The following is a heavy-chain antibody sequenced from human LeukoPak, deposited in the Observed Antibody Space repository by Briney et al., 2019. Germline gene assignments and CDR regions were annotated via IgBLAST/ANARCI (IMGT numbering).Heavy chain of an antibody. D-gene: IGHD3-9*01. J-gene: IGHJ4*02. V-gene: IGHV4-34*01. CDR1: GGSISNYY. Sequence: SETLSLTCTVSGGSISNYYWSWIRQPPGKGLEWIGEINHSGSTNYNPSLKSRVTISVDTSKNQFSLKLSSVTAADTAVYYCARTRKYQLRYFDWWGQGTLVTVSS. CDR2: INHSGST. CDR3: ARTRKYQLRYFDW.